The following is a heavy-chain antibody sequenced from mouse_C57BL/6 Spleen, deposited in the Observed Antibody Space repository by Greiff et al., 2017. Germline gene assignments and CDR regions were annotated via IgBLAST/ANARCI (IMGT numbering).Heavy chain of an antibody. Sequence: VQLQQSGPELVKPGASVKISCKASGYTFTDYYMNWVKQSHGKSLEWIGDINPNNGGTSYNQKFKGKATLTVDKSSSTAYMELRSLTSEDSAVYYCARRNYRAYYAMDYGGQGTSVTVSS. CDR3: ARRNYRAYYAMDY. V-gene: IGHV1-26*01. CDR1: GYTFTDYY. CDR2: INPNNGGT. J-gene: IGHJ4*01. D-gene: IGHD2-12*01.